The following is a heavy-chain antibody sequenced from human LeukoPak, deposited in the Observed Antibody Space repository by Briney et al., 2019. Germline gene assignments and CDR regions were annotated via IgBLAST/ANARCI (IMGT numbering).Heavy chain of an antibody. CDR3: ASDIVATSGDF. V-gene: IGHV3-11*01. CDR2: ITSSGSDI. CDR1: GFTFSDYY. Sequence: GGSLRLPCAASGFTFSDYYMSWIRQAPGKGLEWVAYITSSGSDIYYADSVRGRFSISRDNAKNSLFLQMNSLRVEDTATYYCASDIVATSGDFWGQGTLVSVSS. J-gene: IGHJ4*02. D-gene: IGHD5-12*01.